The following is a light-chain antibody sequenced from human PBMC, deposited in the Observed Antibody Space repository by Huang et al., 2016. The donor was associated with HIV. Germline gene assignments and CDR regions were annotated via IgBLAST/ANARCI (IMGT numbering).Light chain of an antibody. CDR1: QSLRHRNGLNY. J-gene: IGKJ2*01. V-gene: IGKV2-28*01. Sequence: VVMTQSPLSLPVPPGESASISCRSSQSLRHRNGLNYLDWYLQKPGQSPQLLIHVGSSRASGVPDRFSGGGSGTDFSLNISRVEAEDAGIYYCMEALQTPYTFGQGTKLEI. CDR2: VGS. CDR3: MEALQTPYT.